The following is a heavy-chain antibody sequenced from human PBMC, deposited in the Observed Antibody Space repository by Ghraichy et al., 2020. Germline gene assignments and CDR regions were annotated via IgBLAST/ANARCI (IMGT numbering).Heavy chain of an antibody. CDR1: GGSIISSSYY. Sequence: LSLTCTVSGGSIISSSYYWGWIRQPPGKGLEWIGNIYYSGSTYYTPSLKSRVTISVDTSKNQFSLKLSSVTAADTAVYYCASGELLYYFDYWGQGTLVTVSS. CDR3: ASGELLYYFDY. V-gene: IGHV4-39*01. J-gene: IGHJ4*02. CDR2: IYYSGST. D-gene: IGHD3-10*01.